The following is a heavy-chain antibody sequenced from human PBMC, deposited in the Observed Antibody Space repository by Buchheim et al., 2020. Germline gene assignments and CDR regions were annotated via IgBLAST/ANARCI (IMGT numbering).Heavy chain of an antibody. V-gene: IGHV3-21*01. CDR3: ARDLAMYYYDSSGYYYYYGMDV. D-gene: IGHD3-22*01. CDR1: GFTFSSYS. J-gene: IGHJ6*02. Sequence: EVQLVESGGGLVKPGGSLRLSCAASGFTFSSYSMNWVRQAPGKGLEWVSSISSSSSYIYYADSVKGRFTISRDNAKNSLYLQMHSLRAEDTAVYYCARDLAMYYYDSSGYYYYYGMDVWGQGTT. CDR2: ISSSSSYI.